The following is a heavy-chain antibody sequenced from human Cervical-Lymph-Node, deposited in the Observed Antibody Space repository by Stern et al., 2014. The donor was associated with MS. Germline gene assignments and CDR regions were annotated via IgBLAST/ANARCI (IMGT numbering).Heavy chain of an antibody. CDR3: ARAAYSTSSYNY. CDR1: GGTFSNHV. Sequence: VQLVESGAEVKKPGSSVKVSCKASGGTFSNHVISWVRQAPGQGIEWMGGTIPIFGKAIYAQKFQGRVTITADESTRAAYRELSSLRSEDTAVYYCARAAYSTSSYNYWGQGTLVTVSA. CDR2: TIPIFGKA. J-gene: IGHJ4*02. V-gene: IGHV1-69*01. D-gene: IGHD2/OR15-2a*01.